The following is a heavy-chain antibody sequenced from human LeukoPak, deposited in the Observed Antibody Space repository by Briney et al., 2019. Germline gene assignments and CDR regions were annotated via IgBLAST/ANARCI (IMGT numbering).Heavy chain of an antibody. D-gene: IGHD5-18*01. CDR2: ISSSSSYI. CDR1: GFTFSSYS. J-gene: IGHJ4*02. CDR3: ARAGYSYGYYFDY. Sequence: KTGGSLRLSCAASGFTFSSYSMNWVRQAPGKGLEWVSSISSSSSYIYYADSVKGRFTISRDNSKNTLYLQMNSLRAEDTAVYYCARAGYSYGYYFDYWGQGTLVTVSS. V-gene: IGHV3-21*04.